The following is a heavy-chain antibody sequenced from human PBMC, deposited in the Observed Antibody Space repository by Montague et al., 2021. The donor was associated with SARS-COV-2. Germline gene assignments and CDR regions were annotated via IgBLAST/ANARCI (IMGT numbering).Heavy chain of an antibody. V-gene: IGHV3-33*01. D-gene: IGHD7-27*01. CDR3: ARELLVTGDIDY. CDR1: GFTFSSYG. CDR2: IWYDGSNK. J-gene: IGHJ4*02. Sequence: SLRLSCAASGFTFSSYGMHWVRQAPGKGLEWVAVIWYDGSNKYYADSVKGRFTISRDNSKNTLYLQMNSLRAEDTAVYYCARELLVTGDIDYWGREPWSPSPQ.